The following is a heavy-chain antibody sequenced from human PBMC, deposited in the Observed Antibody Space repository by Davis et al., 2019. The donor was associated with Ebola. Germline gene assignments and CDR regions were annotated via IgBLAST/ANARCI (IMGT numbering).Heavy chain of an antibody. CDR2: IRYDANNK. J-gene: IGHJ4*02. V-gene: IGHV3-30*02. Sequence: GESLKISCAASGFTFSSYGMHWVRQAPGKGLEWVAFIRYDANNKYHADSVKGRFTISRDNSKNTLYLQMNSLRPEGTALYYCAKPYLYGVDYWGQGTLVTVSS. D-gene: IGHD3-16*01. CDR3: AKPYLYGVDY. CDR1: GFTFSSYG.